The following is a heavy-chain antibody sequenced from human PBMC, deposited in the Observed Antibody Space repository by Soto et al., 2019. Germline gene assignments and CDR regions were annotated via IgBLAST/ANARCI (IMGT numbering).Heavy chain of an antibody. CDR2: IIPIFGTA. Sequence: ASVKVSCKASGGTFSSYAISWVRQAPGQGLEWMGGIIPIFGTANYAQKFQGRVTITADESTSTAYMELSSLRSEDTAVYYCASNLRTYYDILTGPSPLDYWGQGTLVTVSS. J-gene: IGHJ4*02. CDR1: GGTFSSYA. V-gene: IGHV1-69*13. D-gene: IGHD3-9*01. CDR3: ASNLRTYYDILTGPSPLDY.